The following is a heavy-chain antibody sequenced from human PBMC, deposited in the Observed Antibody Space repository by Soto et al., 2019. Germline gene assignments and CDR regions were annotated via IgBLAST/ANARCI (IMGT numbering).Heavy chain of an antibody. D-gene: IGHD6-25*01. CDR2: IHHGGNS. CDR3: ARGESQQQRDY. V-gene: IGHV4-4*02. Sequence: QVQLQESGPGLVKPSGTLSLTCAVSGDSIISDKWWSWVHQAPGKGLEWIGEIHHGGNSKYNPSLKSRVIISVDRSKNQFSLNLTSATDADTAVYYCARGESQQQRDYWGQGTLVTVSS. CDR1: GDSIISDKW. J-gene: IGHJ4*02.